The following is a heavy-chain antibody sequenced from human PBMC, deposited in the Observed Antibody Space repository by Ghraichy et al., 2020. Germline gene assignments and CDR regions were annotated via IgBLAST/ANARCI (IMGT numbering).Heavy chain of an antibody. J-gene: IGHJ4*02. D-gene: IGHD3-22*01. CDR2: IIPIFGTA. CDR3: ARGGSYYDSSGYYVDY. CDR1: GGTFSSYA. Sequence: SVKVSCKASGGTFSSYAISWVRQAPGQGLEWMGGIIPIFGTANYAQKFQGRVTITADESTSTAYMELSSLRSEDTAVYYCARGGSYYDSSGYYVDYWGQGTLVTVSS. V-gene: IGHV1-69*13.